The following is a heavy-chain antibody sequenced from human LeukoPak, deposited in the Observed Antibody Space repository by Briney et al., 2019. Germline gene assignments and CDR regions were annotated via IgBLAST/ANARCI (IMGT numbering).Heavy chain of an antibody. CDR3: ARDHRYAFDN. V-gene: IGHV3-48*01. J-gene: IGHJ4*01. Sequence: GGSLRFSCAASGFNFIDYSMNWVRQAPGKGLKWTSYIGISSGNTKYADSVKGRFTISRDKARNSLYLQMNSLRVEDTAMYYCARDHRYAFDNWGHGTLVTVSS. D-gene: IGHD5-12*01. CDR2: IGISSGNT. CDR1: GFNFIDYS.